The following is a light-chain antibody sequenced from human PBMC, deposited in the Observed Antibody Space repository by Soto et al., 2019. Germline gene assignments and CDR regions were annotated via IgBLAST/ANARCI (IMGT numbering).Light chain of an antibody. J-gene: IGKJ1*01. CDR3: QQYNNWPPHET. V-gene: IGKV3-15*01. Sequence: EIVMTQSPATLSVSPGERATLSCRASQSVSSNIAWYQQKPGQAPRLLIYGASTRATGIPARFSGSGSGTEFTLTISSLQSEDFAVYYCQQYNNWPPHETFGQGTKVEIK. CDR2: GAS. CDR1: QSVSSN.